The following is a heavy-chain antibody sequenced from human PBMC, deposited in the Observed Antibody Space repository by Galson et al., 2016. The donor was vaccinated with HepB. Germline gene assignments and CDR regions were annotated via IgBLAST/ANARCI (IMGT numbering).Heavy chain of an antibody. Sequence: SETLSLTCTVSGGSISSSSYYWGWIRQPPGKGLEWIGSIYYSGSTYYNPSLQSRVTISVDTSKNQFSLKMSSVTAADPAVYYCARRFLYTYGPSYGMDLLGQGTTVTVSS. CDR3: ARRFLYTYGPSYGMDL. V-gene: IGHV4-39*01. CDR2: IYYSGST. D-gene: IGHD5-18*01. CDR1: GGSISSSSYY. J-gene: IGHJ6*02.